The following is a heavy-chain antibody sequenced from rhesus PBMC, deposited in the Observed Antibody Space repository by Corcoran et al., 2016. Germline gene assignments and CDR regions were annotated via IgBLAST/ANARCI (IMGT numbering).Heavy chain of an antibody. J-gene: IGHJ5-2*02. CDR1: GYSISSGYG. D-gene: IGHD6-25*01. CDR3: ARAPRLRERQLRGNSLDV. V-gene: IGHV4-127*01. Sequence: QVQLQESGPGLVKPSETLSLTCAVSGYSISSGYGWSWTRQPPGKGRARMGDTGGSSCSPNNNPSLKSRVTISKDTSKNQFSLKLSSVTAADTAVYYCARAPRLRERQLRGNSLDVWGRGVLVTVSS. CDR2: TGGSSCSP.